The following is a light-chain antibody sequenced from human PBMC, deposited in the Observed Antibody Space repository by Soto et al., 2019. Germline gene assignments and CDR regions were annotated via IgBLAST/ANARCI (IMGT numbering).Light chain of an antibody. Sequence: QSALTQPPPASGTPGHRVTILCSGSSSNFGNNYVYWYQQFPGTAPKLLIYRDNQRPSGVPDRFSGSKSGTSASLAISGLRSEDEADYYCAGWDGSLSGWVFGGGTKVTVL. CDR1: SSNFGNNY. CDR2: RDN. CDR3: AGWDGSLSGWV. V-gene: IGLV1-47*01. J-gene: IGLJ3*02.